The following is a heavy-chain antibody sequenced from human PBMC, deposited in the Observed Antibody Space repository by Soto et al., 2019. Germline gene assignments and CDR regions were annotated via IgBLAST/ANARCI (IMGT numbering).Heavy chain of an antibody. CDR1: GYTFTSYA. Sequence: ASVKVSCKASGYTFTSYAMHWVRQAPGQRLEWMGWINAGNGNTKYSQKFQGRVTITRDTSASTAYMELSSLRSEDTAVYYCAIVRGSSWYRGAFDIWGQGTMVTVSS. CDR2: INAGNGNT. D-gene: IGHD6-13*01. J-gene: IGHJ3*02. CDR3: AIVRGSSWYRGAFDI. V-gene: IGHV1-3*01.